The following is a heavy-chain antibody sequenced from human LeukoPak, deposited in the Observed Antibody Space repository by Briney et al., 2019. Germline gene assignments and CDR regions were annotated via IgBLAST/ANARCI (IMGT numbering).Heavy chain of an antibody. CDR2: IKQDASEK. J-gene: IGHJ4*02. CDR1: GFTFNNYW. Sequence: GGSLRLSCAASGFTFNNYWITWVRQAPGKGLEWVANIKQDASEKYYVDSVKGRFTISRDNAKNSLYLQMNSLRAEDTAVYYCAREIFGSGSYPDFWGQGTLVTVSS. V-gene: IGHV3-7*01. D-gene: IGHD3-10*01. CDR3: AREIFGSGSYPDF.